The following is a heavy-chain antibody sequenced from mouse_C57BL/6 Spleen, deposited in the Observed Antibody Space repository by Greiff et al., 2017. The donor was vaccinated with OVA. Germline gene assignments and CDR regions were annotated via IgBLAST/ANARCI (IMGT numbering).Heavy chain of an antibody. CDR2: IYWDDDK. V-gene: IGHV8-12*01. CDR1: GFSLSTSGMG. J-gene: IGHJ4*01. D-gene: IGHD2-5*01. CDR3: ARTGFYSNYEDYYAMDY. Sequence: QVTLKVSGPGILQSSQTLSLTCSFSGFSLSTSGMGVSWIRQPSGKGPEWLAHIYWDDDKRYNPSLKSRLTISKDTSRNQVFLKITSVDTADTATYYCARTGFYSNYEDYYAMDYWGQGTSVTVSS.